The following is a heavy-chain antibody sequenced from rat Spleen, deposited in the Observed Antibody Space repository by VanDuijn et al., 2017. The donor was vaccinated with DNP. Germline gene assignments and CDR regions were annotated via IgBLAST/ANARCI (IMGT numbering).Heavy chain of an antibody. J-gene: IGHJ2*01. Sequence: EVQLVESGGGLVQPGRSMKLSCAASGFTFSNYYMAWVRQAPTKGLEWVASIGYDGGSTYYGDSVRGRFTISRDNAKPTLYLQMDSLRSEDTATYYCTRYYDSFDYWGQGVMVTVSS. V-gene: IGHV5-25*01. D-gene: IGHD1-1*01. CDR2: IGYDGGST. CDR1: GFTFSNYY. CDR3: TRYYDSFDY.